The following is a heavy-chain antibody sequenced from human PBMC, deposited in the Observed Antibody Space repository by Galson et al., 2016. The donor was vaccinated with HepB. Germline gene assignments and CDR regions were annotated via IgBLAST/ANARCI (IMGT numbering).Heavy chain of an antibody. V-gene: IGHV1-69*06. Sequence: SVKVSCKASGGTFSSYAISWVRQAPGQGLEWMGGIIPIFGTSNYAHKFQGRVAITADTSTSTAYMELSSLRSEDTAVYYCATCPRGYSYDYTPPAPEYYHYMDVWGKGTTVTVSS. CDR3: ATCPRGYSYDYTPPAPEYYHYMDV. J-gene: IGHJ6*03. CDR2: IIPIFGTS. CDR1: GGTFSSYA. D-gene: IGHD5-18*01.